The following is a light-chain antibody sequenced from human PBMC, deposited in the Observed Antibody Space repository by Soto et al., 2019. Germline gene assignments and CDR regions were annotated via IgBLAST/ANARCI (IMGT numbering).Light chain of an antibody. CDR2: EVN. CDR1: SSDVGSYNL. CDR3: CSYAGSSTYVI. V-gene: IGLV2-23*02. J-gene: IGLJ2*01. Sequence: QSALTQPASVSGSPGQSITISCTGTSSDVGSYNLVSWYQQHPGQAPKFMIYEVNKRPSGVSNRFSGSKSGNTASLTISGLQAEDEADYYCCSYAGSSTYVIFGGGTKVTVL.